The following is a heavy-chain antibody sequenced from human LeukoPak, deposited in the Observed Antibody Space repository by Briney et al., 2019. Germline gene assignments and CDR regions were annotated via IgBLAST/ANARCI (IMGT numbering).Heavy chain of an antibody. J-gene: IGHJ4*02. CDR2: IIPIFGTA. Sequence: ASVKVSCKASGYTFTSYGISWVRQAPGQGLEWMGGIIPIFGTANYAQKFQGRVTITADESTSTAYMELSSLRSEDTAVYYCARVYREQWLDFYYFDYWGQGTLVTVSS. D-gene: IGHD6-19*01. CDR3: ARVYREQWLDFYYFDY. V-gene: IGHV1-69*13. CDR1: GYTFTSYG.